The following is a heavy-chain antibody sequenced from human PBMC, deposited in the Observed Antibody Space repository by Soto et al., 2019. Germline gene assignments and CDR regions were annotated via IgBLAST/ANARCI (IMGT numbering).Heavy chain of an antibody. V-gene: IGHV5-51*01. CDR3: ARHQPGIAAAAPMDV. J-gene: IGHJ6*04. CDR1: GYSFTSYW. CDR2: IYPGDSDT. D-gene: IGHD6-13*01. Sequence: GESLKISCKGSGYSFTSYWIGWVRQMPGKGLEWMGIIYPGDSDTRYSPSFQGQVTISADKSISTAYLQWSSLQASDTAMYYCARHQPGIAAAAPMDVWGKGTTVTVSS.